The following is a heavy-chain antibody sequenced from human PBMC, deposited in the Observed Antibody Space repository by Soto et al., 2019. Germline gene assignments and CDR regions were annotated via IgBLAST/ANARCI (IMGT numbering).Heavy chain of an antibody. V-gene: IGHV4-39*01. CDR3: AAHDSGGYYAEY. Sequence: QLQLQESGPGLVKPSETLSLTCTVSGDSVTISDYYWRWIRQPPGKGLEWIGSIHYSGSTYYNPSLKSRCTISGDTSKKQSSLKLTSVTAADAAVYYCAAHDSGGYYAEYWGQGTLVTVSA. CDR2: IHYSGST. D-gene: IGHD3-22*01. J-gene: IGHJ4*02. CDR1: GDSVTISDYY.